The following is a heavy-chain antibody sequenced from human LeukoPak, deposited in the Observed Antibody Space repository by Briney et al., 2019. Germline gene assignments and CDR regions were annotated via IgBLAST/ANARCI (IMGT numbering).Heavy chain of an antibody. CDR1: GYIFTGYY. CDR3: ARDRRRYSSGWYPIDY. V-gene: IGHV1-2*06. J-gene: IGHJ4*02. CDR2: INPNSGGT. Sequence: ASVKVSCKASGYIFTGYYMHWVRQAPGQGLEWMGRINPNSGGTNYAQKFQGRVTMTRDTSTSTVYMELSSLRSEDTAVYYCARDRRRYSSGWYPIDYWGQGTLVTVSS. D-gene: IGHD6-19*01.